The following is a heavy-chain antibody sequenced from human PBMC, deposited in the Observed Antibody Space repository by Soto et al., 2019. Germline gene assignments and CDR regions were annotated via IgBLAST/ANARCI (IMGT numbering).Heavy chain of an antibody. Sequence: EDQLVESGGGLVHPGGSLRLTCAVSGFSFRSDWMNWVRQAPGQGLEWVAHTNQDGSEKYYLDSVKGRFTIFRDNAKNSLYLQMNSLRVEDTVVYYCSGGVGDAIWGQGTLVTVSS. CDR2: TNQDGSEK. V-gene: IGHV3-7*04. J-gene: IGHJ4*02. CDR1: GFSFRSDW. D-gene: IGHD1-26*01. CDR3: SGGVGDAI.